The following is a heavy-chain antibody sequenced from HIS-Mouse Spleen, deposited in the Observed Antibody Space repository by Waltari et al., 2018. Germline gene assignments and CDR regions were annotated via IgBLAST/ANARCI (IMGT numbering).Heavy chain of an antibody. J-gene: IGHJ4*02. Sequence: QVTLRESGPALVKPTQTLTLTCTFSGFSLSTSGMCVSWIRQPPGKALEWLARLDWDDVKYYSTSLKTRLTISKDTSKNQVVLTMTNMDPVDTATYYCARIAEGYSSGWYAFDYWGQGTLVTVSS. CDR2: LDWDDVK. V-gene: IGHV2-70*15. CDR3: ARIAEGYSSGWYAFDY. D-gene: IGHD6-19*01. CDR1: GFSLSTSGMC.